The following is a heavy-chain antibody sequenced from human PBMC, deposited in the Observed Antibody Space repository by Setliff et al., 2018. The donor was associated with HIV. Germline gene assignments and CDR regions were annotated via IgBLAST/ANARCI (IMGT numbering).Heavy chain of an antibody. CDR1: GYSISSGYY. V-gene: IGHV4-38-2*01. CDR2: IYHSGST. CDR3: ADSSGWYGWFDP. Sequence: PSETLSLTCAVSGYSISSGYYWGWIRQPPGKGLEWIGSIYHSGSTYYNPSLKSRVTISVDTSKNQFSLKLSSVTAADTAVYYCADSSGWYGWFDPWGQGTLVTVSS. J-gene: IGHJ5*02. D-gene: IGHD6-13*01.